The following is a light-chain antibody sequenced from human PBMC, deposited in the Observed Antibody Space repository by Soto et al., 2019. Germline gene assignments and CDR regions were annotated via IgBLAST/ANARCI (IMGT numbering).Light chain of an antibody. J-gene: IGLJ2*01. CDR1: SSNIGNNY. CDR3: GTWDSSLSAGGV. CDR2: ENN. V-gene: IGLV1-51*02. Sequence: QSVLTQPPSVSAAPGQKVTISCSGSSSNIGNNYVSWCQHLPGTAPKLLIYENNKRPSGIPDRFSGSKSGTSATLDITGLQTGEEADYYCGTWDSSLSAGGVFGGGTKVTVL.